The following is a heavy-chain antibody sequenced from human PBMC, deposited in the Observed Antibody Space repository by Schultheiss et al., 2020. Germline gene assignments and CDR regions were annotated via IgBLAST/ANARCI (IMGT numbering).Heavy chain of an antibody. J-gene: IGHJ5*02. CDR2: IYYSGST. V-gene: IGHV4-39*07. D-gene: IGHD6-19*01. CDR3: ASYSSGWYGDWFDP. CDR1: GGSISSSSYY. Sequence: SETLSLTCTVSGGSISSSSYYWGWIRQPPGKGLEWIGSIYYSGSTYYNPSLKSRVTISVDTSKNQFSLKLSSVTAADTAVYYCASYSSGWYGDWFDPWGQGTLVTVSS.